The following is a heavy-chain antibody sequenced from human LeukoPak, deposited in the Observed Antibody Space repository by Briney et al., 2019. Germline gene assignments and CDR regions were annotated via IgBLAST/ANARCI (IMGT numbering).Heavy chain of an antibody. Sequence: GGSLRLSCAASGFTFSSYAMHWVRQAPGKGLEWVAVISYDGSNKYYADSVKGRFTISRDNSKNTLYLQVNSLRAEDTAVYYCARYVRDAFDIWGQGIMVTVSS. CDR1: GFTFSSYA. J-gene: IGHJ3*02. CDR3: ARYVRDAFDI. D-gene: IGHD3-10*02. CDR2: ISYDGSNK. V-gene: IGHV3-30*04.